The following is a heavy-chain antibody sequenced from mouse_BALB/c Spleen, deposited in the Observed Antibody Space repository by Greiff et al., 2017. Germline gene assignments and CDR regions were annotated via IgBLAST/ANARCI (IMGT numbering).Heavy chain of an antibody. V-gene: IGHV2-9*02. J-gene: IGHJ4*01. CDR1: GFSLTSYG. CDR2: IWAGGST. D-gene: IGHD2-3*01. Sequence: QVQLKESGPGLVAPSQSLSITCTVSGFSLTSYGVHWVRQTPGKGLEWLGVIWAGGSTNYNSALMSRLSISKDNSKSQVFLKMNSLQTDDTAMYYCAREWLLRGKNAMDYWGQGTSVTVSS. CDR3: AREWLLRGKNAMDY.